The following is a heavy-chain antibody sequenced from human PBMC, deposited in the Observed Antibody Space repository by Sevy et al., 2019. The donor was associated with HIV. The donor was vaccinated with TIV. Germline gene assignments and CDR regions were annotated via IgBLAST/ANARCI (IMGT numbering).Heavy chain of an antibody. V-gene: IGHV3-48*02. J-gene: IGHJ4*02. CDR1: GFTFSISD. D-gene: IGHD3-10*01. Sequence: GGSLRLSCAASGFTFSISDMNWVRQAPGKGLEWVSFISSRSSTIYYADSVKGRFTIARDNAKNSPYLQMNSLRDDDTALYYCASGSNHKNFDYWGQGTLVTVSS. CDR2: ISSRSSTI. CDR3: ASGSNHKNFDY.